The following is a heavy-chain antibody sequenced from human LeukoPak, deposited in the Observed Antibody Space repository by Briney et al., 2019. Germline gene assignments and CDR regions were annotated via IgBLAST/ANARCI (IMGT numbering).Heavy chain of an antibody. Sequence: PSETLSLTCAVSGGSFGSNIWWSWVRQPPGRGLEWSGDIDYSENTNYNPSLKSRVTISVDKSKNQFSLKVTSVTVADTAVYYCASRIRYFDWSPPHFDSWGQGTLVTVSS. CDR1: GGSFGSNIW. J-gene: IGHJ4*02. D-gene: IGHD3-9*01. CDR2: IDYSENT. V-gene: IGHV4-4*02. CDR3: ASRIRYFDWSPPHFDS.